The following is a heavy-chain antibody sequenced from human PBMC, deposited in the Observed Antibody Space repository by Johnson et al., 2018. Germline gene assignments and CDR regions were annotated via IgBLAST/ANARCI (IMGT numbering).Heavy chain of an antibody. CDR2: IYYSGST. CDR3: ARPNPFIVVVPAAPGDDAFDI. D-gene: IGHD2-2*01. Sequence: QVQLQESGPGVVKPSETLSLTCTVSGGSISSSSYYWGWIRQPPGKGLEWIGSIYYSGSTYYNPSLKSRVPISVDTSKNQFSLKLSSVTAADTAVYYCARPNPFIVVVPAAPGDDAFDIWGQGTMVTVSS. V-gene: IGHV4-39*01. CDR1: GGSISSSSYY. J-gene: IGHJ3*02.